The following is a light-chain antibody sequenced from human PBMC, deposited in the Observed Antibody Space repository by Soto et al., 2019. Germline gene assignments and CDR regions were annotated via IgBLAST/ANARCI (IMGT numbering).Light chain of an antibody. CDR1: QSVNNN. CDR3: QQRRSWPPTIT. Sequence: EIVMTQSPATLSVSPGEGATLSCRASQSVNNNLAWYQQTPGRAPRLLIYSTSTRAIDTADRFSGSGSGTDFTLTISSLEPEDFAVYYCQQRRSWPPTITFGQGTRLEIK. CDR2: STS. V-gene: IGKV3-15*01. J-gene: IGKJ5*01.